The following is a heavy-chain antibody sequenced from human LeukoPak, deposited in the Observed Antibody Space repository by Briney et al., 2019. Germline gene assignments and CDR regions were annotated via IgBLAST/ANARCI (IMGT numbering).Heavy chain of an antibody. Sequence: ASVKVSCKASGYTFTGYYMRWVRQAPGQGLEWMGWINPNSGGTNYAQKFQGRVTMTRDTSISTAYMELSRLRSDDTAVYYCASRGHITMIVADAFDIWGQGTMVTVSS. CDR3: ASRGHITMIVADAFDI. CDR2: INPNSGGT. J-gene: IGHJ3*02. CDR1: GYTFTGYY. D-gene: IGHD3-22*01. V-gene: IGHV1-2*02.